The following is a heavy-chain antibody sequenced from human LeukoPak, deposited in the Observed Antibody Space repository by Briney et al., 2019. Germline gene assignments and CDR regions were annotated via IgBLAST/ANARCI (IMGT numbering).Heavy chain of an antibody. J-gene: IGHJ3*02. CDR3: ARPKTWIQLGDAFDI. Sequence: ASVKVSCKASGYTFTGYYMHWVRQAPGQGLEWMGWINPNSGGTNYAQKFQGRVTMTRDTSISTAYMELSRLRSDDTAVYYCARPKTWIQLGDAFDIWGQGTMVTVSS. CDR1: GYTFTGYY. CDR2: INPNSGGT. V-gene: IGHV1-2*02. D-gene: IGHD5-18*01.